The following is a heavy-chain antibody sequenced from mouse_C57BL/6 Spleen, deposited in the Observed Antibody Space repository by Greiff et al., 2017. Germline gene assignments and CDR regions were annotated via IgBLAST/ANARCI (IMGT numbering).Heavy chain of an antibody. D-gene: IGHD4-1*01. CDR3: ARDWDEAMDY. CDR2: IDPNSGGT. V-gene: IGHV1-72*01. J-gene: IGHJ4*01. Sequence: QVQLQQPGAELVKPGASVKLSCKASGYTFTSYWMHWVKQRPGRGLEWIGRIDPNSGGTKYNEKFKSKATLTVDKPSSTVYMQLSSLTSEDSAVYYCARDWDEAMDYWGQGTSVTVSS. CDR1: GYTFTSYW.